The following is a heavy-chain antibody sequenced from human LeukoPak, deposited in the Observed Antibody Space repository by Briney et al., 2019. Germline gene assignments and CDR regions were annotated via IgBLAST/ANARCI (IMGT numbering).Heavy chain of an antibody. CDR2: ITSSSIYI. Sequence: PGGSLRLSCAASRFTFSTYSMNWVRQAPGKGLEWVSSITSSSIYIYYADSVKGRFTISRDNAKNSLYLQMNSLRAEDTAVYYCARDLSSSWEYYFDYWGQGTLVTVSS. V-gene: IGHV3-21*01. D-gene: IGHD6-13*01. CDR1: RFTFSTYS. J-gene: IGHJ4*02. CDR3: ARDLSSSWEYYFDY.